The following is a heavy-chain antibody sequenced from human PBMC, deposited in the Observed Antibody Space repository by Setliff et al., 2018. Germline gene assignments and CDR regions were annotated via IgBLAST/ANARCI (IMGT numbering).Heavy chain of an antibody. J-gene: IGHJ5*02. Sequence: ASVKVSCKASGYTFKTYGFTWVRQAPGQGLEGMGWISPYNGNTNSAQKFQGRVNMTTNTSTSTAYMELKSQRYDDTAVYYCAREVYCSGGNSRPTYWFDPWGQGTTVTVSS. V-gene: IGHV1-18*01. CDR3: AREVYCSGGNSRPTYWFDP. CDR2: ISPYNGNT. CDR1: GYTFKTYG. D-gene: IGHD2-15*01.